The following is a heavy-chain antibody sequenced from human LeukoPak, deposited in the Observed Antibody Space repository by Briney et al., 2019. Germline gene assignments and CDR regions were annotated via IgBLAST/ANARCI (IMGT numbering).Heavy chain of an antibody. Sequence: SETLSLTCTVSGGSISSYYWSWIRQPPGKGLEWIGYIYYSGSTNYNPSLKSRVTISVDTSKNQFSLKLSSVTAADTAVYYCARVGCYHQPADCYYYYYMDVWGKGTTVTVSS. CDR3: ARVGCYHQPADCYYYYYMDV. CDR1: GGSISSYY. V-gene: IGHV4-59*01. J-gene: IGHJ6*03. D-gene: IGHD1-14*01. CDR2: IYYSGST.